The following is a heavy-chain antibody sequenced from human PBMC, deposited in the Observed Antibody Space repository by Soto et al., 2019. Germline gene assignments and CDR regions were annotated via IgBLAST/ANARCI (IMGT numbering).Heavy chain of an antibody. J-gene: IGHJ4*02. CDR1: GYGFTAYG. CDR3: ARDNGQWLVG. D-gene: IGHD6-19*01. V-gene: IGHV1-18*01. Sequence: VQLVQSGAEVKKPGASVKVSCKTSGYGFTAYGITWVRQAPGQGFEWMGRTTTYNGNTKYAQKVQGRVTMTTDTSTSTAYMELRSLRFDDTAVYYCARDNGQWLVGWGQGTLVTVSS. CDR2: TTTYNGNT.